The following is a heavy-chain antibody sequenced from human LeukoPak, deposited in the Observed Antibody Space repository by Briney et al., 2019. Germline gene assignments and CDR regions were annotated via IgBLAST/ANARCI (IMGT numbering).Heavy chain of an antibody. J-gene: IGHJ3*02. D-gene: IGHD2-15*01. CDR1: GYSISSGYY. CDR2: IYHSGST. Sequence: SETLSLTCTVSGYSISSGYYWGWIRQPPGKGLEWIGSIYHSGSTYYNPSLKSRVTISVDTSKNQFSLKLSSVTAADTAVYYCARDSAGDDAFDIWGQGTMVTVSS. CDR3: ARDSAGDDAFDI. V-gene: IGHV4-38-2*02.